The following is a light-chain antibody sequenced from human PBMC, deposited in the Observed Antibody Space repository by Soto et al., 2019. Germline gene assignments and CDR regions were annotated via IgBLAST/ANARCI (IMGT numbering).Light chain of an antibody. J-gene: IGLJ2*01. CDR2: EGS. V-gene: IGLV2-23*03. CDR3: CSYAGSSTFDVV. Sequence: QSAMTQPASVSGSPGQSIPISCTGTSSDVGSYNLVSWYQQHPGKAPKLMIYEGSKRPSGVSNRFSGSKSGNTASLTISGLQAEDEADYYCCSYAGSSTFDVVVGGGTKLTVL. CDR1: SSDVGSYNL.